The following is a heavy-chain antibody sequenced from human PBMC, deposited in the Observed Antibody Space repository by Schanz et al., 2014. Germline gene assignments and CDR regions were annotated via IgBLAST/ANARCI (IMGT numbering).Heavy chain of an antibody. CDR1: GFTVSSNY. J-gene: IGHJ3*02. CDR2: IYSDGRT. D-gene: IGHD2-2*01. Sequence: EVQLVESGGGLIQPGGSLRLSCVASGFTVSSNYMSWVRQAPGKGLEWVSVIYSDGRTYYGDSVKGRFTISRDNSKNTLYLQMNSLRDEDTAMYYCAKRCSSTSCSHGAFDIWGQGTMETVSS. V-gene: IGHV3-53*01. CDR3: AKRCSSTSCSHGAFDI.